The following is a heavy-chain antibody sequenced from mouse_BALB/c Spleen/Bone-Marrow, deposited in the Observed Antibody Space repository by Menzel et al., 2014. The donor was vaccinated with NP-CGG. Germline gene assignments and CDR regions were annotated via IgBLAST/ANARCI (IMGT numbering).Heavy chain of an antibody. CDR2: IDPANGNT. D-gene: IGHD4-1*01. CDR3: ARAGRGRYFDV. Sequence: EVQLQQSGAELVKPGASVKLPCTASGFNIKDTYMHWVKQRPEQGLEWIGRIDPANGNTKYDPKFQGKATITADTSSXTAYLQLSSLTSEDTAVYYCARAGRGRYFDVWGAGTTVTVSS. J-gene: IGHJ1*01. V-gene: IGHV14-3*02. CDR1: GFNIKDTY.